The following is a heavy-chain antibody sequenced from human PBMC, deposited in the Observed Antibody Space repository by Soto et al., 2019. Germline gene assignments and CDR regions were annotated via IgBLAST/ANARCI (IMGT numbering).Heavy chain of an antibody. V-gene: IGHV1-69*06. D-gene: IGHD3-22*01. Sequence: SVPVSSNESGGTFSSSAISWVGPASAEGNEWMGGIILNFGTANYEQKFQGKVTITADKSTSTAYVELSSMSSEDAAVYYCSSDESSGYRTGGYFDDWGQGTLVTVSS. CDR2: IILNFGTA. CDR1: GGTFSSSA. CDR3: SSDESSGYRTGGYFDD. J-gene: IGHJ4*02.